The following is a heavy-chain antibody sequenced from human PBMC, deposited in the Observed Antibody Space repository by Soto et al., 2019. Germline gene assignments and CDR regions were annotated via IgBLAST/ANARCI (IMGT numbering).Heavy chain of an antibody. V-gene: IGHV4-34*01. CDR2: VNHSGST. CDR1: GGSFSGYY. CDR3: ASSEYWLIVTTVPYYFDY. D-gene: IGHD4-17*01. J-gene: IGHJ4*02. Sequence: QVHLQQWGAGLLKPSETLSLTCAVYGGSFSGYYWRWIRQPPAKGLEWIGEVNHSGSTNYNPSLTSRVTISADKSKNQFTLKLSSVIAADTAVYYCASSEYWLIVTTVPYYFDYWGQGTLVTVSS.